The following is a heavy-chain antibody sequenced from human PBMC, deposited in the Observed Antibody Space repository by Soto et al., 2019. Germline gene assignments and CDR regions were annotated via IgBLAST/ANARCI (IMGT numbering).Heavy chain of an antibody. Sequence: SETLSLTCAVYGGSFSGYYWSWIRQPPGKGLEWIGEINHSGSTNYNPSLKSRLTISVDTSKNQFSLKLSSVTAADTALYYCVARDHGDYPRYWGQGTLVTVSS. D-gene: IGHD4-17*01. CDR2: INHSGST. CDR1: GGSFSGYY. CDR3: VARDHGDYPRY. J-gene: IGHJ4*02. V-gene: IGHV4-34*01.